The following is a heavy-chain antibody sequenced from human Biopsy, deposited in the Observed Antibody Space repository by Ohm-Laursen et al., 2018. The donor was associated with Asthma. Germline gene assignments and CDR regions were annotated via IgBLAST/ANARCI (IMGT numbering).Heavy chain of an antibody. V-gene: IGHV4-59*01. Sequence: TLSLTWTVSGVSISSDYWTWIRQPPGKGLEWIGNIHYSGSTYSNPSLRSRVTISVDTSKKQISLRLSSVIAADTAVYYCAGFCSGGNCPDHWGQGTLVTVSS. CDR2: IHYSGST. CDR1: GVSISSDY. D-gene: IGHD2-15*01. J-gene: IGHJ4*02. CDR3: AGFCSGGNCPDH.